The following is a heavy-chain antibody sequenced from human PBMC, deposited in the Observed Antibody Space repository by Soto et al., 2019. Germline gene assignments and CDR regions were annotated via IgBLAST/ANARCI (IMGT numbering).Heavy chain of an antibody. CDR2: IWYDGSNK. J-gene: IGHJ1*01. V-gene: IGHV3-33*01. D-gene: IGHD3-22*01. CDR3: ARDKAYYYDSSGYFY. CDR1: GFTFSSYG. Sequence: GGSLRLSCAASGFTFSSYGMHWVRQAPGKGLEWVAVIWYDGSNKYYADSVKGRFTISRDNSKNTLYLQMNRLRAEDTAVYYCARDKAYYYDSSGYFYWGQGTLVTVSS.